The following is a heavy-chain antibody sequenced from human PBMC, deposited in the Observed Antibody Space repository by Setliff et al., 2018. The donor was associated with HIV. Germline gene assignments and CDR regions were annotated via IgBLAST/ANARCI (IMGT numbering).Heavy chain of an antibody. CDR1: GYTFTNYD. J-gene: IGHJ4*02. V-gene: IGHV1-46*01. D-gene: IGHD3-22*01. Sequence: ASVKVSCKASGYTFTNYDINWVRQATGQGLEWMGIINPSGGATVYAQKFQGRITMTKDTSTSTVYMELSSLISEDTAVYYCARSYGSSDYYYPFDYWGQGTLVTVSS. CDR3: ARSYGSSDYYYPFDY. CDR2: INPSGGAT.